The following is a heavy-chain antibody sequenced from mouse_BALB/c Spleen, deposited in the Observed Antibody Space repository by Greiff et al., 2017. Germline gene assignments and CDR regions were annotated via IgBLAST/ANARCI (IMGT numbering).Heavy chain of an antibody. CDR2: INSNGGST. J-gene: IGHJ4*01. CDR1: GFTFSSYG. D-gene: IGHD2-12*01. V-gene: IGHV5-6-3*01. CDR3: ARAPLRRYAMDY. Sequence: EVQLVESGGGLVQPGGSLKLSCAASGFTFSSYGMSWVRQTPDKRLELVATINSNGGSTYYPDSVKGRFTISRDNAKNTLYLQMSSLKSEDTAMYYCARAPLRRYAMDYWGQGTSVTVSS.